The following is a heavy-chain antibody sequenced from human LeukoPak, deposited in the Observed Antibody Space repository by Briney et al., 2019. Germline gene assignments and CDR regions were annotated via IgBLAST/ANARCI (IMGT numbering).Heavy chain of an antibody. Sequence: PSETLSLTCAVYGGSFSGYYWSWIRQPPGKGLEWIAEINHSGSTNYNPSLKSRVTISVDTSKNQFSLKLSSVTAADTAVYYCARLGYYDSSGYNYWGQGTLVTVSS. CDR1: GGSFSGYY. V-gene: IGHV4-34*01. CDR3: ARLGYYDSSGYNY. J-gene: IGHJ4*02. CDR2: INHSGST. D-gene: IGHD3-22*01.